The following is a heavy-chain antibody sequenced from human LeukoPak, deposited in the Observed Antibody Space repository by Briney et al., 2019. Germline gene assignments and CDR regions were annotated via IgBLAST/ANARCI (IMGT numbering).Heavy chain of an antibody. Sequence: GGSLRLSCAASGFTFSSYGMHWVRQAPGKGLEWVAVISYDGSNKYYADSVKGRFTISRENAKNSLYLQMNSLRAGDTAVYYCARASALRGVQYYYMDVWGKGTTVTISS. CDR1: GFTFSSYG. D-gene: IGHD3-10*01. CDR2: ISYDGSNK. J-gene: IGHJ6*03. V-gene: IGHV3-30*03. CDR3: ARASALRGVQYYYMDV.